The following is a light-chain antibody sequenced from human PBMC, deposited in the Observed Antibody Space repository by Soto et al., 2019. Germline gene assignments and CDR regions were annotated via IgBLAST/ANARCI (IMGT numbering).Light chain of an antibody. CDR3: QQYNDWPPIT. V-gene: IGKV3-15*01. Sequence: EIIMTQSPATLSVSPGERATLSCRASHSVSNNLALYQQKPGQAPRLLIYYASTRATGIPARFSGSGSGTEFTLTISSLQSEDFALYYCQQYNDWPPITFGQGTRLEVK. CDR2: YAS. CDR1: HSVSNN. J-gene: IGKJ5*01.